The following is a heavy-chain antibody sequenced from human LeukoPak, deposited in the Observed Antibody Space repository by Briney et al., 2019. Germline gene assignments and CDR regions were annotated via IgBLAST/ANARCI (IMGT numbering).Heavy chain of an antibody. V-gene: IGHV3-33*01. CDR3: ARGPYSGSYLVDY. CDR1: GFTFSSYG. Sequence: GGSLRLSCAASGFTFSSYGMHWVRQAPGKGLEWVAVIWYDGSNKYYADSVKGRFTISRDNSKNTLYLQMNSLRAEDTAVYYCARGPYSGSYLVDYWGQGTLVTVSS. J-gene: IGHJ4*02. D-gene: IGHD1-26*01. CDR2: IWYDGSNK.